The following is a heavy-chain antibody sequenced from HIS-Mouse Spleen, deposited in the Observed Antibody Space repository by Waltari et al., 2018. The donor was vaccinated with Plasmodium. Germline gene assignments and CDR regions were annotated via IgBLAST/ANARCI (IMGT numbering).Heavy chain of an antibody. V-gene: IGHV3-7*01. J-gene: IGHJ2*01. CDR1: GFTFSSYW. CDR3: ASSWYWYFDL. CDR2: IKQDGSEK. Sequence: EVQLVESGGGLVQPGGSLRLSCAASGFTFSSYWRSWVRQAPGKGLEWVAKIKQDGSEKYYVDSVKGRFTISRDNAKNSLYLQMNSLRAEDTAVYYCASSWYWYFDLWGRGTLVTGSS. D-gene: IGHD6-13*01.